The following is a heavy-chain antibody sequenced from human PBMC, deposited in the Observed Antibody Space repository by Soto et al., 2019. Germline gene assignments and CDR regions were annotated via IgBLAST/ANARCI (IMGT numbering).Heavy chain of an antibody. CDR1: GYTFTSYG. CDR3: ARVYYDILFPQSDP. D-gene: IGHD3-9*01. V-gene: IGHV1-18*01. CDR2: ISAYNGNT. J-gene: IGHJ5*02. Sequence: ASVKVSCKASGYTFTSYGISWVRQSPGQGLEWMGWISAYNGNTNYAQKLQGRVTMTTDTSTSTAYMELRSLRSDDTAVYYCARVYYDILFPQSDPWGQGTLVTVS.